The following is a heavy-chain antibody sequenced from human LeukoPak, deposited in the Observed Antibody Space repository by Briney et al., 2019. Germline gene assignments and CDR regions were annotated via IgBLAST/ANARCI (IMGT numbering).Heavy chain of an antibody. CDR2: IRSKANTYAT. CDR3: TRHNYYEDGFDY. V-gene: IGHV3-73*01. Sequence: PGGSLRLSCAASGSTFSGSAMLWVRQASGKGLEWVGRIRSKANTYATAYAAPVKGRFIISRDDSKNTAYLQMNSLKTEDTAVYYCTRHNYYEDGFDYWGQGTLVTVSS. D-gene: IGHD3-22*01. CDR1: GSTFSGSA. J-gene: IGHJ4*02.